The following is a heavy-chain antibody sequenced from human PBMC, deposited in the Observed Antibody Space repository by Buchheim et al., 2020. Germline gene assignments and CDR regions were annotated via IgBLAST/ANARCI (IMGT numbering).Heavy chain of an antibody. Sequence: QLQLQESGPGLVKPSETVSLTCTVSGDSISSGSYYWGWIRQPPGKGLEWIGSISYSGKLHYNPSLKSRVTISVDTSKNQFSLKLSSVTAADTAVYFCAREAEIVVGNAAWLDCFEYWGQGAL. D-gene: IGHD2-15*01. CDR3: AREAEIVVGNAAWLDCFEY. CDR1: GDSISSGSYY. V-gene: IGHV4-39*07. J-gene: IGHJ4*02. CDR2: ISYSGKL.